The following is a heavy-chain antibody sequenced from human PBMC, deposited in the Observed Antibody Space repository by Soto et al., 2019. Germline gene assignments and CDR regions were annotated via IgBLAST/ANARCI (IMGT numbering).Heavy chain of an antibody. V-gene: IGHV3-30*18. CDR3: AKDGSYYDSSGYYYYYYGMDV. CDR2: ISYDGSNK. CDR1: GFTFSSYG. D-gene: IGHD3-22*01. Sequence: PVGSLRLSCAASGFTFSSYGMHWVRQAPGKGLEWVAVISYDGSNKYYADSVKGRFTISRDNSKNTLYLQMNSLRAEDTAVYYCAKDGSYYDSSGYYYYYYGMDVWGQGTTVTVSS. J-gene: IGHJ6*02.